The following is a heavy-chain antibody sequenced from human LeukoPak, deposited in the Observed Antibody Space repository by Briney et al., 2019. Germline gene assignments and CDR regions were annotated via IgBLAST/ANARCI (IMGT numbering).Heavy chain of an antibody. Sequence: PGGSLRLSCAASGFTFSSYSMNWVRQAPGKRLEWVSSISSSSSYIYYADSVKGRFTISRDNAKNSLYLQMNSLRAEDTAVYYCARYYDSSGYQGWYFDLWGRGTLVTVSS. J-gene: IGHJ2*01. V-gene: IGHV3-21*01. CDR3: ARYYDSSGYQGWYFDL. CDR1: GFTFSSYS. D-gene: IGHD3-22*01. CDR2: ISSSSSYI.